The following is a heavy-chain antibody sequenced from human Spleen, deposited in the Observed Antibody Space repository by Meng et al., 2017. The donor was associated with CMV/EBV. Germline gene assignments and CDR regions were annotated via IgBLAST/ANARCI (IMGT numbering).Heavy chain of an antibody. CDR2: IKQDGSKK. J-gene: IGHJ3*02. Sequence: GGSLRLSCAASGITFSSYWMTWVRQAPGKGLEWVANIKQDGSKKYYVDSVKGRFTISRDNAKNSLDLQMNNLRAEDTAVYSCARDGDYDFWSDTGGSAFDIWGQGTTVTVSS. CDR1: GITFSSYW. V-gene: IGHV3-7*01. D-gene: IGHD3-3*01. CDR3: ARDGDYDFWSDTGGSAFDI.